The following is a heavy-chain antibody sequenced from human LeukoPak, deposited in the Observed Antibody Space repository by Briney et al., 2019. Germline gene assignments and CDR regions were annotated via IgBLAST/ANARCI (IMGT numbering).Heavy chain of an antibody. CDR3: ARGVLRYFDWLSPGAFDI. J-gene: IGHJ3*02. CDR2: MNTNSGNT. Sequence: AAVTLCCSASGYTFTCNCYNWVRQAPGQGLERMGWMNTNSGNTGYAQKFQGRVAMTSNTSISTAYMELCRLRSEDTAVYYCARGVLRYFDWLSPGAFDIWGQGTMVTVSS. V-gene: IGHV1-8*02. D-gene: IGHD3-9*01. CDR1: GYTFTCNC.